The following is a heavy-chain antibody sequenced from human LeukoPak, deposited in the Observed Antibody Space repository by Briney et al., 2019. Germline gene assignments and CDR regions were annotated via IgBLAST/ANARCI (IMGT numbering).Heavy chain of an antibody. V-gene: IGHV3-23*01. CDR1: GFTFSYYA. Sequence: GRSLRLSCAASGFTFSYYAMSWVRQAPGKGLEWVSAISGSGGSTYYADSVKGRFTISRDNSKNTLCLQMNSLRAEDTAVYYCAKVGGIHYDILTGYYTERDYYGMDVWGQGTPVTVSS. J-gene: IGHJ6*02. CDR2: ISGSGGST. CDR3: AKVGGIHYDILTGYYTERDYYGMDV. D-gene: IGHD3-9*01.